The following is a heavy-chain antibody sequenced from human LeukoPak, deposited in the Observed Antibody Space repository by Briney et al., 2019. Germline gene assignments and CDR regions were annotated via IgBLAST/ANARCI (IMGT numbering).Heavy chain of an antibody. J-gene: IGHJ4*02. Sequence: GGSLRLSCAASGFTVSTNYVRWVRQAPGKGLEWVSAISPSSGTFYADSVKGRFTISRDNSKNTLYLQMNSLRAEDTAVYYCARPQSSSGYYWPFDDWGQGTLVTVSS. CDR2: ISPSSGT. D-gene: IGHD3-22*01. V-gene: IGHV3-53*01. CDR3: ARPQSSSGYYWPFDD. CDR1: GFTVSTNY.